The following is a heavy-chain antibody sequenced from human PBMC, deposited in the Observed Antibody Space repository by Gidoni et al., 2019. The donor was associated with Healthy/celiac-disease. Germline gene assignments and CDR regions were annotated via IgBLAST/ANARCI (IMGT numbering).Heavy chain of an antibody. CDR3: AKDHGYFQH. CDR2: ISGSGGST. CDR1: GFTFSSYA. V-gene: IGHV3-23*01. J-gene: IGHJ1*01. D-gene: IGHD2-8*01. Sequence: EVQLLESRGGLVQPGGSLRLSCAGSGFTFSSYAMSWVRQAPGKRLERVSAISGSGGSTYYADSVKCRFTISRDKSKNTLYLQMNSLRAEDTAVYYCAKDHGYFQHWGQGTLVTVSS.